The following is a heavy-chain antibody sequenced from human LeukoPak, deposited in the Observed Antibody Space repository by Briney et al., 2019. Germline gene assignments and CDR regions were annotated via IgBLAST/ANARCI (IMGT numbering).Heavy chain of an antibody. D-gene: IGHD3-22*01. CDR1: GYTFTGYY. V-gene: IGHV1-2*02. CDR2: INPNSGGT. CDR3: ARVGEFTMIESWFDP. J-gene: IGHJ5*02. Sequence: ASVKVSCKASGYTFTGYYMHWVRQAPGQGLEWMGWINPNSGGTNYARKFQGRVTMTRGTSISTAYMELSRLRSDDTAVYYCARVGEFTMIESWFDPWGQGTLVTVSS.